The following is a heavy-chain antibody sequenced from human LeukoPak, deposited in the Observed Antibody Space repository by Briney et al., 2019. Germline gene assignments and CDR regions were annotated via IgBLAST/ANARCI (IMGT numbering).Heavy chain of an antibody. D-gene: IGHD2-2*01. CDR1: GFTFSNYN. Sequence: GGSLRLSCAASGFTFSNYNMNWVRQAPGKGLEWISYINSSSSTIYYTDSVKGRFTISRDNAKNTLYLQMNSLRAEDTAVYYCAKPGYCSSTSCVIGSPFGYWGQGTLVTVSS. J-gene: IGHJ4*02. CDR2: INSSSSTI. CDR3: AKPGYCSSTSCVIGSPFGY. V-gene: IGHV3-48*04.